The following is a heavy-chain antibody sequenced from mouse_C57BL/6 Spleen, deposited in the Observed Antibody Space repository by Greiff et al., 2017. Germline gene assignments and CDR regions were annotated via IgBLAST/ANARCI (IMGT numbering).Heavy chain of an antibody. J-gene: IGHJ3*01. V-gene: IGHV5-16*01. Sequence: DVKLVESEGGLVQPGSSMKLSCTASGFTFSDYYMAWVRQVPEKGLEWVANINYDGSSTYYLDSLKSRFIISRDNAKNILYLQMSSLKSEDTATYYCARVGGNGGFAYWGQGTLVTVSA. CDR3: ARVGGNGGFAY. CDR1: GFTFSDYY. CDR2: INYDGSST. D-gene: IGHD1-1*02.